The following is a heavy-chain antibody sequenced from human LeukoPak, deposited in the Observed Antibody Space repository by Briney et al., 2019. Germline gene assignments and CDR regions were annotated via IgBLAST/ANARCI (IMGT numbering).Heavy chain of an antibody. CDR2: ITPLFGTA. CDR1: GGTFSKYT. Sequence: ASVKVSCKASGGTFSKYTISWVRQRPGQGLEWMGGITPLFGTANYAQKFQGRVTITADESASTAYMELRSLRSDDTAVYYCARVEVLGAVADFDYWGQGTLVTVSS. D-gene: IGHD6-19*01. J-gene: IGHJ4*02. V-gene: IGHV1-69*13. CDR3: ARVEVLGAVADFDY.